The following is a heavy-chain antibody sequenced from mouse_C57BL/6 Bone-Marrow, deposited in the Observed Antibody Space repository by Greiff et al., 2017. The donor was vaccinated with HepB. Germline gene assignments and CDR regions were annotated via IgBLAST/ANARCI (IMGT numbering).Heavy chain of an antibody. CDR3: ARWGDAMDY. CDR1: GYTFTSYW. J-gene: IGHJ4*01. CDR2: IDPNSGGT. V-gene: IGHV1-72*01. Sequence: QVQLQQPGAELVQPGASVKLSCKASGYTFTSYWLHWVKQRPGRGLEWMGRIDPNSGGTKYNEKFKSKATRTVDKPSSTAYMQLSSLTSEDAAVSYCARWGDAMDYWGQGTSVTVSS.